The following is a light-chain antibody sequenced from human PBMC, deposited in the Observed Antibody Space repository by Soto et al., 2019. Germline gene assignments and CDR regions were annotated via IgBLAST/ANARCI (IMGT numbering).Light chain of an antibody. J-gene: IGKJ2*01. Sequence: DIQMTQSPSSLSASVGDRVTITCRASQNIIIYLNWYQQKPGKAPNLLIYTTSNLQSGVPSRFSGSGSGTDFTLTISSLQPEDFSTYDCQQRYSTSNPCAQGTK. V-gene: IGKV1-39*01. CDR1: QNIIIY. CDR3: QQRYSTSNP. CDR2: TTS.